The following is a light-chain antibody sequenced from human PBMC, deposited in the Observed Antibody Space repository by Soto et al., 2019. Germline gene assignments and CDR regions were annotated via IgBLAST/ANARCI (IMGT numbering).Light chain of an antibody. CDR3: QQYATSPIT. V-gene: IGKV3-20*01. Sequence: EIVLTQSPGTLSLSPGERATLSCRASQSFSRSFLAWYQQKPGQAPRLLLYGASSRATGIHDRFSGSGSGTDFTLTITSLETVDFAVYFCQQYATSPITFSQGTRLEIK. CDR2: GAS. J-gene: IGKJ5*01. CDR1: QSFSRSF.